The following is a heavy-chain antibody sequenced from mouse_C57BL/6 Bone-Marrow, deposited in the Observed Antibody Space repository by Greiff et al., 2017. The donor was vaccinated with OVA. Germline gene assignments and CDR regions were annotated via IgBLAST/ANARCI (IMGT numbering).Heavy chain of an antibody. Sequence: VQLVESGPGLVAPSQSLSITCTVSGFSLTSSGVDWVRQSPGKGLEWLGVIWGVGSTNYNSAPKSRLSISKDNSKSQVFLKMNSLQTDDTAMYYCASLHYYGSSSWFAYWGQGTLVTVSA. CDR1: GFSLTSSG. CDR3: ASLHYYGSSSWFAY. CDR2: IWGVGST. D-gene: IGHD1-1*01. V-gene: IGHV2-6*01. J-gene: IGHJ3*01.